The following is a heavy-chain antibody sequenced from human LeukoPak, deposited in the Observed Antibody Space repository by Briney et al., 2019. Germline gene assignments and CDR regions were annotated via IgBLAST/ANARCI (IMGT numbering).Heavy chain of an antibody. Sequence: SETLSLTCAVSGGSISSGGYSWSWIRQPPGKGLEWIGYIYHSGSTYYNPSLKSRVTISVDWSKNQFSLKLGSVTAADTAVYYCARRNSDYNFDYWGQGTLVTVSS. CDR1: GGSISSGGYS. J-gene: IGHJ4*02. CDR2: IYHSGST. V-gene: IGHV4-30-2*01. D-gene: IGHD5-12*01. CDR3: ARRNSDYNFDY.